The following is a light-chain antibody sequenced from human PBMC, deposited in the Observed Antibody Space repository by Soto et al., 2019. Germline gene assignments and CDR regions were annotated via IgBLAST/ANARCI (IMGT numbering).Light chain of an antibody. Sequence: DVVMAESPLSLPVTLGQPASISCRSSQSLVYRDGNIYVNWFQQRPGQSPRRLIYKVSNRDSGVPDRFSGSGAGTDFTLKISRVEAEDVAVYYCMQGTHWPITFGQGTRLEI. CDR1: QSLVYRDGNIY. V-gene: IGKV2-30*01. CDR2: KVS. J-gene: IGKJ5*01. CDR3: MQGTHWPIT.